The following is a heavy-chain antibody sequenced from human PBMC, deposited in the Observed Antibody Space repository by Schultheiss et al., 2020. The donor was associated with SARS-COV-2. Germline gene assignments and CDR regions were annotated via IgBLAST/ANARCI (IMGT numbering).Heavy chain of an antibody. V-gene: IGHV4-59*01. CDR1: GFTFSSYG. J-gene: IGHJ3*02. CDR3: ARVVVGATLDAFDI. CDR2: IYYSGST. Sequence: GSLRLSCAASGFTFSSYGMHWVRQAPGKGLEWIGYIYYSGSTNYNPSLKSRVTISVDTSKNQFSLKLSSVTAADTAVYYCARVVVGATLDAFDIWGQGTMVTVSS. D-gene: IGHD1-26*01.